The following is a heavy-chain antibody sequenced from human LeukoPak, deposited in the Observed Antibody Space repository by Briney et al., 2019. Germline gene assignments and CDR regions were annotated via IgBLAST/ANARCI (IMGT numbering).Heavy chain of an antibody. Sequence: GGSLRLSCAASGFTFSNYAMYWVRQAPGKGLEWVSAVSGSGDYTYYVDSVRGRFTISRDNSKNTLYLQMNSLRAEDTAVYYCAKVGSYSYGDFDYWGQGTLVTVSS. V-gene: IGHV3-23*01. CDR3: AKVGSYSYGDFDY. CDR1: GFTFSNYA. D-gene: IGHD5-18*01. J-gene: IGHJ4*02. CDR2: VSGSGDYT.